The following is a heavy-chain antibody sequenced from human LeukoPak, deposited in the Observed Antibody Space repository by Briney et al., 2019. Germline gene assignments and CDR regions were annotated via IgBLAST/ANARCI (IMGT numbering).Heavy chain of an antibody. J-gene: IGHJ5*02. V-gene: IGHV3-30-3*01. D-gene: IGHD1-1*01. CDR1: GFTFNTYA. CDR3: ARAWNDWFDP. CDR2: ISYDGSNN. Sequence: PGRSLRLSCAASGFTFNTYAMHWVRQAPGKGLEWVAVISYDGSNNYYADSVKGRFTISRDNSKNTLYLQMNSLRAEDTAVYYCARAWNDWFDPWGQGTLATVSS.